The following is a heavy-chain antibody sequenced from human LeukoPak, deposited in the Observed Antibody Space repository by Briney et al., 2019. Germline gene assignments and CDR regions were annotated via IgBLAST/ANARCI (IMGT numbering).Heavy chain of an antibody. Sequence: GGSLRLSCAASGFSFSAYWMSWVCQAPGKGLEWVANIKVDGTEKYYVDSVKGRFTISRDNAKNSLYLQMNSLRDEDSAVYYCARDQGIFDYWGQGTLVTVSS. J-gene: IGHJ4*02. CDR1: GFSFSAYW. CDR3: ARDQGIFDY. V-gene: IGHV3-7*01. CDR2: IKVDGTEK.